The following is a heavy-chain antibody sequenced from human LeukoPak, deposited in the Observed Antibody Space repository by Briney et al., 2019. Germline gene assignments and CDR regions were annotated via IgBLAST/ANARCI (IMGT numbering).Heavy chain of an antibody. CDR1: GFAFNIYA. J-gene: IGHJ4*02. CDR3: AKVGSSTWYMYYFDY. CDR2: ISGDSATP. Sequence: GGFLRLSCAASGFAFNIYAMTWVRQAPGKGLEWVSTISGDSATPYFADSVKGRFTISRDNSKNTLYLQMNSLRVEDTAVYYCAKVGSSTWYMYYFDYWAREPWSPSPQ. V-gene: IGHV3-23*01. D-gene: IGHD6-13*01.